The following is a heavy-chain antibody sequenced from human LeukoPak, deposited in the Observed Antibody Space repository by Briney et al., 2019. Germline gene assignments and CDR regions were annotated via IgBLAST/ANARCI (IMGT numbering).Heavy chain of an antibody. V-gene: IGHV4-59*01. D-gene: IGHD1-26*01. CDR2: IFYSGST. Sequence: SETLSLTCAVSGGSISNYYWSWIRQPPGEGLEWIGYIFYSGSTNYNPSLKSRVTISVDSSRNQFSLKMNSVTTADTAVYYCAXHLATATSAFDSWGRGTLVTVSS. CDR3: AXHLATATSAFDS. J-gene: IGHJ4*02. CDR1: GGSISNYY.